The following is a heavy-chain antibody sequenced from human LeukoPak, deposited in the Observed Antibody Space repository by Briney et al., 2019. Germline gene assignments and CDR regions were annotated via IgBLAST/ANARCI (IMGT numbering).Heavy chain of an antibody. V-gene: IGHV3-23*01. D-gene: IGHD3-10*01. CDR1: GFTFSSYA. Sequence: GGSLRLSCAASGFTFSSYAMSWVRQPPGKGLEWVSAISGSGGSTYYADSVKGRFTISRDNSKNTLYLQMNSLRAEDTAVYYCAKDGYYGSGPPDYWGQGTLVTVSS. CDR2: ISGSGGST. CDR3: AKDGYYGSGPPDY. J-gene: IGHJ4*02.